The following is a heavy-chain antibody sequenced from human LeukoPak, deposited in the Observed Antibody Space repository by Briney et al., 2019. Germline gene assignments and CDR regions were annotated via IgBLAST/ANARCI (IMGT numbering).Heavy chain of an antibody. Sequence: GGSLRLSCAASGFTFSTYVMSWVRQAPGKGLEWVSVISYSGDTTYYADSVRGRFTISRDNSKNALYLQMNSLRGEDTAIYYCAKATGGSCYSAVGYWGQGTLDTVSS. V-gene: IGHV3-23*01. CDR2: ISYSGDTT. CDR3: AKATGGSCYSAVGY. J-gene: IGHJ4*02. CDR1: GFTFSTYV. D-gene: IGHD2-15*01.